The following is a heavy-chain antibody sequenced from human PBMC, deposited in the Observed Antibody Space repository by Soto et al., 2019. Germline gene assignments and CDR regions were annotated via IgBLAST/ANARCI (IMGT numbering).Heavy chain of an antibody. V-gene: IGHV3-23*01. Sequence: EVQLLESGGGLVQPGGSLRLSCAASGFTFSTYAMSWVRQAPGKGLEWVSAISGSGDTTYYANSVKGRFTISRDNLKNTLYLQMNSLRAEDTAVYYCAKGSYRPHEYWGQGTLVTVSS. D-gene: IGHD1-26*01. CDR2: ISGSGDTT. CDR3: AKGSYRPHEY. CDR1: GFTFSTYA. J-gene: IGHJ4*02.